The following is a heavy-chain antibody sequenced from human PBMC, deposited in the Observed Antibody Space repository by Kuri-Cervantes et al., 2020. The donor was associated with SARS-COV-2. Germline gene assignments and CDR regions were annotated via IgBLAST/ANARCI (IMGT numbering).Heavy chain of an antibody. CDR2: INPNSGGT. D-gene: IGHD3-9*01. CDR1: GYTFTGYY. V-gene: IGHV1-2*02. CDR3: ARDRGYDILTGYYSFDY. Sequence: ASVKVSCKASGYTFTGYYMHWVRQAPGQGLERMGWINPNSGGTNYAQKFQGRVTMTRDTSISTAYMELSRLRSDDTAVYYCARDRGYDILTGYYSFDYWGQGTLVTVS. J-gene: IGHJ4*02.